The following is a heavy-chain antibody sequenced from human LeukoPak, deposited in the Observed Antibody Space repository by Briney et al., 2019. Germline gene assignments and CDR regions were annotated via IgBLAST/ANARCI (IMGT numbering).Heavy chain of an antibody. D-gene: IGHD6-19*01. CDR2: IYYSGST. J-gene: IGHJ3*02. CDR1: GGSTSSYY. Sequence: SETLSLTCTVSGGSTSSYYWSWIRQPPGKGLEWIGYIYYSGSTNYNPSLKGRVTISVDTSKNQFSLKLSSVTAADTAVYYCARGSGWYPIWGPGTMVTVSS. CDR3: ARGSGWYPI. V-gene: IGHV4-59*01.